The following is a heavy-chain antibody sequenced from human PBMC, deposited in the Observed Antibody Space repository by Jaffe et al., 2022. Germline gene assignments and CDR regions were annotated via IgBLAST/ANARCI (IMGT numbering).Heavy chain of an antibody. D-gene: IGHD2-21*01. CDR3: AKDPGVLPVAFFES. CDR1: GFTFSDYA. J-gene: IGHJ4*02. Sequence: EVQLLESGGGLVQPGGSLRLSCAASGFTFSDYALTWVRQAPGKGLEWVSAISSTGATTYYADSVKGRFTVSRDNSRNTAYLQMSSLRAEDTALYFCAKDPGVLPVAFFESWGQGTLVTVSS. CDR2: ISSTGATT. V-gene: IGHV3-23*01.